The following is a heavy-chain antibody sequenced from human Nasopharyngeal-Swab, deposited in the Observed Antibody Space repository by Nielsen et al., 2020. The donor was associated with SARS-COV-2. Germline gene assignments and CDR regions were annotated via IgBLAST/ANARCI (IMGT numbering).Heavy chain of an antibody. D-gene: IGHD4-17*01. V-gene: IGHV1-3*01. Sequence: ASVKVSCKASVYTFTSYAMHWVRQAPGQRLEWMGWINAGNGNTKYSQKFQGRVTITRDTSESTAYMELSSLRSEDTAVYYCARDLRVTVTTSLFDYWGQGTLVTVSS. J-gene: IGHJ4*02. CDR1: VYTFTSYA. CDR2: INAGNGNT. CDR3: ARDLRVTVTTSLFDY.